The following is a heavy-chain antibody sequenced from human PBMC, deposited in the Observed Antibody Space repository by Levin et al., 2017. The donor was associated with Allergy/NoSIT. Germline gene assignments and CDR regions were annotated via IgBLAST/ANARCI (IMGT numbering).Heavy chain of an antibody. CDR2: INYSGSS. D-gene: IGHD5-18*01. Sequence: SQTLSLTCTVSGGSISSGNYYWAWIRQPPGKGLEWIGRINYSGSSYYNASLKSRVAISVDTSKNQFSLQLTSVTVADTAVYYCAKQIQGRRSVYYYYYLDVWGKGTTVTVSS. V-gene: IGHV4-39*01. CDR1: GGSISSGNYY. CDR3: AKQIQGRRSVYYYYYLDV. J-gene: IGHJ6*03.